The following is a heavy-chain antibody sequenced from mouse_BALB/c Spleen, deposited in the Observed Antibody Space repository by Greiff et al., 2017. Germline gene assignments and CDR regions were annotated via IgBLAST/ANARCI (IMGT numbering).Heavy chain of an antibody. CDR1: GISITTGNYR. V-gene: IGHV3-5*02. J-gene: IGHJ2*01. D-gene: IGHD2-3*01. CDR2: IYYSGTI. Sequence: EVQLQESGPGLVKPSQTVSLTCTVTGISITTGNYRWSWIRQFPGNKLEWIGYIYYSGTITYNPSLTSRTTITRDTSKNQFFLEMNSLTAEDTATYYCARDLGDVYYGGVFDYWGQGTTLTVSS. CDR3: ARDLGDVYYGGVFDY.